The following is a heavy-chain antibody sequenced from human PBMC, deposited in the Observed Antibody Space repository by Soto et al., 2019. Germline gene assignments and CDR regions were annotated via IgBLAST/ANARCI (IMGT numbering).Heavy chain of an antibody. D-gene: IGHD2-8*02. J-gene: IGHJ4*02. Sequence: LRLSCAASGFPFTNYWINWVRQTPWKGLMWVSRISPDGSDVGYADSVEGRFTVSRDNAKNTLYLQMHSLRAEDTAMYYCACWGHIVPVAPSDFDRWGQGTQVTVSS. CDR3: ACWGHIVPVAPSDFDR. CDR1: GFPFTNYW. V-gene: IGHV3-74*01. CDR2: ISPDGSDV.